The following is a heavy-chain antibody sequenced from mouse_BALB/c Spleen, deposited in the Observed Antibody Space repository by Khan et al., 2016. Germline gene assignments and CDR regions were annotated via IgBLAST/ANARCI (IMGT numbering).Heavy chain of an antibody. CDR2: ILPGSGYS. V-gene: IGHV1-9*01. CDR3: AKAWYSLVY. CDR1: GYTSSNYW. Sequence: VQLVESGAELMKPGASVKISCKATGYTSSNYWIEWVNQRPGHGLEWIGDILPGSGYSNSNENFKDKATFTADASSNTAYIHLISLTSEHSDVYFCAKAWYSLVYWGQGASVTVTS. J-gene: IGHJ4*01.